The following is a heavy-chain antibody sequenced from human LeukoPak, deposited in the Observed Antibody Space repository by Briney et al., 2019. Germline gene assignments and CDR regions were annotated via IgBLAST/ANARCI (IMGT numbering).Heavy chain of an antibody. J-gene: IGHJ6*03. Sequence: PGGSLRLSCAASGFTFSSYAMSWVRQAPGKGLEWVSAISGSGGSTYYADSVKGRFTISRDNSKNTLYLQMNSLRAEDTAVYYCAKGTSGSYYADYYYYYYMDVWGKGTTVTVSS. V-gene: IGHV3-23*01. CDR3: AKGTSGSYYADYYYYYYMDV. CDR2: ISGSGGST. CDR1: GFTFSSYA. D-gene: IGHD1-26*01.